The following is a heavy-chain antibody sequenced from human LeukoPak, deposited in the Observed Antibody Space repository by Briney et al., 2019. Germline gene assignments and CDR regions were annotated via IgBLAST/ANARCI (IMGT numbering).Heavy chain of an antibody. CDR2: IIPIFGAA. Sequence: SSVNLSFNSSGSTFSSYAISWVRQAPGQGLELVGGIIPIFGAANYSQKFQGRVTIPADESKSQASMELSGVRSEDTAVYYCARGKDDIVATIPFTIWGQGTGVRVSS. CDR1: GSTFSSYA. V-gene: IGHV1-69*13. J-gene: IGHJ1*01. D-gene: IGHD5-12*01. CDR3: ARGKDDIVATIPFTI.